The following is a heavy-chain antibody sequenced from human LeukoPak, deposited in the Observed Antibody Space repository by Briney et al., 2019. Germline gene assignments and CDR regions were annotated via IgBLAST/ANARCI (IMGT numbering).Heavy chain of an antibody. J-gene: IGHJ4*02. CDR2: ISRSGGNT. Sequence: PGGSLRLSCAASGFTFSSYAMSWVRQAPGKGLEWISAISRSGGNTYYADSVKGHFTISRDNSKNTLYLQMNSQRAEDTAVYYCAKGGSSGYYYYFDYWGQGTLVTVSS. D-gene: IGHD3-22*01. CDR3: AKGGSSGYYYYFDY. CDR1: GFTFSSYA. V-gene: IGHV3-23*01.